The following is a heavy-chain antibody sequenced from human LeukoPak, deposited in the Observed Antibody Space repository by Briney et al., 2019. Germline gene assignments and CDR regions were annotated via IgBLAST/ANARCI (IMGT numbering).Heavy chain of an antibody. V-gene: IGHV6-1*01. D-gene: IGHD2/OR15-2a*01. Sequence: SQTLSLTCAISGDIFSSNSAAWNWIRQSPSRGLEWLGRTYLRSKWYYEYALFLKGRITINADTSKNQFSLQLNSVTPEDTAVYFCVRGFFYIGMAVWGHGTTVTVSS. CDR1: GDIFSSNSAA. CDR3: VRGFFYIGMAV. CDR2: TYLRSKWYY. J-gene: IGHJ6*02.